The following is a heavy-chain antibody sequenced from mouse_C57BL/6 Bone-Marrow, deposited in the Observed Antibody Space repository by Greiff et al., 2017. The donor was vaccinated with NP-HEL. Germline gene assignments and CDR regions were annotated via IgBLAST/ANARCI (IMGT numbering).Heavy chain of an antibody. D-gene: IGHD1-1*01. Sequence: EVQLVESGPELVKPGASVKMSCKASGYTFTDYNMHWVKQSPGKSLEWIGYINPNNGGTSYNQKFKGKATLTANKSSSTAYMELRSLTSEDSAVYYCARRGGRGGFDYWGQGTTLTVSS. J-gene: IGHJ2*01. CDR2: INPNNGGT. CDR3: ARRGGRGGFDY. CDR1: GYTFTDYN. V-gene: IGHV1-22*01.